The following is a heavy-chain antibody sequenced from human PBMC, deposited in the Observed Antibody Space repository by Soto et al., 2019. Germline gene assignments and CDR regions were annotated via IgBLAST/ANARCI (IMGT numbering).Heavy chain of an antibody. D-gene: IGHD2-21*02. CDR3: ARDLWHIVVVTGPILGY. CDR1: GYTFTSYG. V-gene: IGHV1-18*01. J-gene: IGHJ4*02. Sequence: QVQLVQSGAEVKKPGASVKVSCKASGYTFTSYGISWVRQAPGQGLEWMGWISAYNGNTNYAQKLQGRVTMTTDTSTSTAYRELRSLGSDDTAVYYCARDLWHIVVVTGPILGYWGQGTLVTVSS. CDR2: ISAYNGNT.